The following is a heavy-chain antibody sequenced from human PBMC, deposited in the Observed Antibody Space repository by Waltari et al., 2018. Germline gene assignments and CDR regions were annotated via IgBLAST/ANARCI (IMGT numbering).Heavy chain of an antibody. CDR2: INPNSGGT. V-gene: IGHV1-2*04. CDR3: ARVPRRVDSSGQWYFDY. CDR1: GYTFTGYY. Sequence: QVQLVQSGAEVKKPGASVKVSCKASGYTFTGYYMHWVRQAPGQGLEWMGWINPNSGGTNYAQKFQGWVTMTRDTSISTAYMELSRLRSDDTAVYYCARVPRRVDSSGQWYFDYWGQGTLVTVSS. J-gene: IGHJ4*02. D-gene: IGHD3-22*01.